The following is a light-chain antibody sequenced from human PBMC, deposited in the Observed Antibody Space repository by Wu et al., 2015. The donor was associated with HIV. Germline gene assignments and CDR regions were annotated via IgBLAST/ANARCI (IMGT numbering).Light chain of an antibody. CDR2: AAS. Sequence: EIVLTQSPGIPSLSPGERATLSCRASQTVSSSFLAWYQHKPGQAPRLLISAASSRAAGIPDRFSGSGSERDFTLTISSLEPEDSAVYYCQHRFTWPLTFGQGTRLEIK. CDR3: QHRFTWPLT. CDR1: QTVSSSF. V-gene: IGKV3D-20*02. J-gene: IGKJ5*01.